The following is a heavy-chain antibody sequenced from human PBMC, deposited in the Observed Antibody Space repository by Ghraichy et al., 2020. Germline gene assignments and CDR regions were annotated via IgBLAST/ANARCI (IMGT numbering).Heavy chain of an antibody. D-gene: IGHD6-13*01. V-gene: IGHV3-23*01. CDR3: AKEEAAGIADY. CDR2: ISGSGGTT. J-gene: IGHJ4*02. CDR1: GFTFSTYA. Sequence: AGSLRLSCAASGFTFSTYAMSWVRQAPGKGLEWVSVISGSGGTTYYADSVKGRFTISRDNSKNTLYLQMISLRGEDTAVYYCAKEEAAGIADYWGQGTLVTVSS.